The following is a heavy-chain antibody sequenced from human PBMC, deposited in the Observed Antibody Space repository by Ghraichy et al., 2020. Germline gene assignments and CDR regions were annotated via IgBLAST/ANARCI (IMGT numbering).Heavy chain of an antibody. CDR3: VKDSVLRFFGPSPFDY. D-gene: IGHD3-3*01. CDR2: ISSNGGST. J-gene: IGHJ4*02. Sequence: GGSLRLSCSASGFTFSSYAMHWVRQAPGKGLEYVSAISSNGGSTYYADSVKGRFTISRDNSKNTLYLQMSSLRAEDTAVYYCVKDSVLRFFGPSPFDYWGQGTLVTVSS. V-gene: IGHV3-64D*06. CDR1: GFTFSSYA.